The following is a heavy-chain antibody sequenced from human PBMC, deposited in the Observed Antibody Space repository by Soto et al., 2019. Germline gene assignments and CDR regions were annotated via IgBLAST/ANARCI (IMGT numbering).Heavy chain of an antibody. CDR2: INHTGSS. V-gene: IGHV4-34*01. CDR3: ARGNSPLRYFDWPFF. J-gene: IGHJ4*02. CDR1: GGSFSGYY. Sequence: QVQLQPWGAGLLKPSETLSLACAVYGGSFSGYYWSWIRQPPGKGLEWIGEINHTGSSNYNPSLKSRITVSVDTSKNQFSLKLSSVTAADTAVYYCARGNSPLRYFDWPFFWGQGTLVTVSS. D-gene: IGHD3-9*01.